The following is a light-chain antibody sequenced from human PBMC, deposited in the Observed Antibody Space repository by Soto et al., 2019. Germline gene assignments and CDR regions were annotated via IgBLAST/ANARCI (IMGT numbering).Light chain of an antibody. V-gene: IGLV1-40*01. CDR1: SSNIGAGYD. J-gene: IGLJ1*01. CDR2: GNS. Sequence: QSVLTQPPSVSGAPRQRVTISCTGSSSNIGAGYDVRWYQQLPGTAPKLLIYGNSNRPSGVPDRFSGSKSGTSASLAITGLQAEDEADYYCQSYDSSLSGYVFGTGTKVTVL. CDR3: QSYDSSLSGYV.